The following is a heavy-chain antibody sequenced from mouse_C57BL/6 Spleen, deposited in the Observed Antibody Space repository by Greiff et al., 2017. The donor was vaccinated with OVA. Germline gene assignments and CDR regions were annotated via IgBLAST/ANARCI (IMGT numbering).Heavy chain of an antibody. CDR2: IYPGSGST. Sequence: VQLQQPGAELVKPGASVKMSCKASAYTFTSYWITWVKQRPGQGLEWIGDIYPGSGSTNYNEKFKSKATLTVDTSSSTAYMQLSSLTSEDSAVYYCARGGYDYEDYAMDYWGQGTSVTVSS. V-gene: IGHV1-55*01. J-gene: IGHJ4*01. CDR3: ARGGYDYEDYAMDY. CDR1: AYTFTSYW. D-gene: IGHD2-4*01.